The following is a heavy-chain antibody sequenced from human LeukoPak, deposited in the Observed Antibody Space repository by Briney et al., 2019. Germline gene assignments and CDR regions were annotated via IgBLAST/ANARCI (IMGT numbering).Heavy chain of an antibody. J-gene: IGHJ4*02. V-gene: IGHV4-30-4*07. CDR1: GGSISSGGYS. D-gene: IGHD4-23*01. Sequence: SETLSLTCAVSGGSISSGGYSWSWIRQPPGKGLEWIGFIYYSGSTNYNPSLKSRVTISVDTSKNQFSLKLSSVTAADTAVYYCARYYGGLTPLFDYWGQGTLVTVSS. CDR2: IYYSGST. CDR3: ARYYGGLTPLFDY.